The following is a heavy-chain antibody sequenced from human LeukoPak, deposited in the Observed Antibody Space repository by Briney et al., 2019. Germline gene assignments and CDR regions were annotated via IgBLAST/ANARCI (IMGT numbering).Heavy chain of an antibody. CDR3: AKGLLRYFDWLGYYFDY. Sequence: PGGSLRLSCAASGFTFSSYAMSWVRQAPGKGLEWASAISGSGGSTYYADSVKGRFTISRDNSKNTLYLQMNSLRAEDTAVYYCAKGLLRYFDWLGYYFDYWGQGTLVTVSS. D-gene: IGHD3-9*01. V-gene: IGHV3-23*01. CDR2: ISGSGGST. J-gene: IGHJ4*02. CDR1: GFTFSSYA.